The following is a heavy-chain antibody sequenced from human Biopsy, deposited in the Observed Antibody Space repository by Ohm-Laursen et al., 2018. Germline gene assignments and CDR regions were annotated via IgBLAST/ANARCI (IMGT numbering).Heavy chain of an antibody. CDR1: GFSLSSHGVG. J-gene: IGHJ3*01. CDR2: VYWDNNK. CDR3: AHVVITYGGIIALDAFDV. V-gene: IGHV2-5*02. Sequence: TLSLTCTFSGFSLSSHGVGVGWIRQPPGEALEWLAIVYWDNNKRYSPSLWSRLNIWKDASKNRVVLTLTDMDPVDTATYYCAHVVITYGGIIALDAFDVWGQGSMVIVSS. D-gene: IGHD3-16*02.